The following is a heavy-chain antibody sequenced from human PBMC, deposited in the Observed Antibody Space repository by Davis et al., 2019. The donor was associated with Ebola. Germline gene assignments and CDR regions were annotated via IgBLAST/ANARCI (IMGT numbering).Heavy chain of an antibody. CDR1: GFTFSSYA. D-gene: IGHD2-2*01. CDR3: ARDGGIVVVPADAMDGMDV. V-gene: IGHV3-30-3*01. CDR2: ISYDGSNK. Sequence: PGGSLRLSCAASGFTFSSYAMHWVRQAPGKGLEWVAVISYDGSNKYYADSVKGRFTISRDNAKNSLYLQMNSLRAEDTAVYYCARDGGIVVVPADAMDGMDVWGQGTTVTVSS. J-gene: IGHJ6*02.